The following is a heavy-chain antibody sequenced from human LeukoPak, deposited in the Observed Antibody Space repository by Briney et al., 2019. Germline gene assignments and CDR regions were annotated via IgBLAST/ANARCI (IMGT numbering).Heavy chain of an antibody. J-gene: IGHJ4*02. D-gene: IGHD5-24*01. CDR2: IYSSGSP. CDR3: AGDPDGYIDY. Sequence: SETLSLTCTVSGGSITSDYWSWIRQPAGEGLEWIGRIYSSGSPSYNPSLKSRVTMSVDTSKNKFSLKVTSVTAADTAVHYCAGDPDGYIDYWGQGTLVTVSS. CDR1: GGSITSDY. V-gene: IGHV4-4*07.